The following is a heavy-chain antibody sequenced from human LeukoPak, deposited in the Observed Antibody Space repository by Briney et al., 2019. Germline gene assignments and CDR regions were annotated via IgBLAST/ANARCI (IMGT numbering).Heavy chain of an antibody. V-gene: IGHV3-20*04. CDR3: ARDRGYYDSSGYDF. CDR2: INWNGGST. CDR1: GFTFDDYG. J-gene: IGHJ4*02. Sequence: GGSLRLSCAASGFTFDDYGMSWVRQAPGKGLEWVSGINWNGGSTGYADSVKGRFTISRDNAKNSLYLQMNSLRAEDTALYYCARDRGYYDSSGYDFWGQGTLVTVSS. D-gene: IGHD3-22*01.